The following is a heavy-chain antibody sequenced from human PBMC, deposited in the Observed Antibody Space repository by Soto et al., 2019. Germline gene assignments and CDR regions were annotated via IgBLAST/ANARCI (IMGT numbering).Heavy chain of an antibody. V-gene: IGHV3-7*01. CDR3: ARLSTSAGRRDLAC. CDR1: GFSLSSYW. J-gene: IGHJ4*02. CDR2: MNQDGSES. Sequence: PGGSLRLSCAASGFSLSSYWMSWVRQAPGKGLEWVANMNQDGSESDYVGSVKGRFTFTRDNAKNSLYLQMNSLRAEDTAVYYCARLSTSAGRRDLACWGQGTLVTSPQ.